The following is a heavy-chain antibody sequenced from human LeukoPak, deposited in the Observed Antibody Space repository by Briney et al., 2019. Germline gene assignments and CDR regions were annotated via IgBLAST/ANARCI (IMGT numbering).Heavy chain of an antibody. V-gene: IGHV4-4*07. CDR1: GGSISSYY. CDR3: ARDGGDNWSVPNYFDP. J-gene: IGHJ5*02. CDR2: IYTSGNS. Sequence: PSETLSLTCTVSGGSISSYYWSWIRQPAGKGLEWIGRIYTSGNSNYNPSLKSRVTMSVDTSKNQFSLKLGSVTAADTAVYYCARDGGDNWSVPNYFDPWGQGSLVTVFS. D-gene: IGHD5-24*01.